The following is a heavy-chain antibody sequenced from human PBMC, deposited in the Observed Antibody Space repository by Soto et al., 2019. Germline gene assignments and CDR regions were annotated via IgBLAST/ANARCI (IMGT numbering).Heavy chain of an antibody. J-gene: IGHJ4*02. D-gene: IGHD6-19*01. V-gene: IGHV3-23*01. CDR3: AKGLAWLVLYGVDY. CDR2: ISGSGGST. CDR1: GFTFSSYA. Sequence: EVQLLESGGGLVQPGGSLRLSCAASGFTFSSYAMSWVRQAPGKGLEWVSVISGSGGSTYYADSVKGRFTISRDNSKNTLYLRMNSRRAEDTAVYYCAKGLAWLVLYGVDYWGQGTLVTVSS.